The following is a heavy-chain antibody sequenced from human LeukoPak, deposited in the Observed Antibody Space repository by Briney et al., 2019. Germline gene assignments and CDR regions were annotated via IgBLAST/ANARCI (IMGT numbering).Heavy chain of an antibody. Sequence: GGSLRLSCAASGFTFSSYNMNWVRQAPGKGLEWVGRIKSKTDGGTTDYAAPVKGRFTISRDDSKNTLYLQMNSLKTEDTAVYYCTTDLQAEDIVVVPADYWGQGTLVTVSS. CDR3: TTDLQAEDIVVVPADY. V-gene: IGHV3-15*01. D-gene: IGHD2-2*01. CDR1: GFTFSSYN. J-gene: IGHJ4*02. CDR2: IKSKTDGGTT.